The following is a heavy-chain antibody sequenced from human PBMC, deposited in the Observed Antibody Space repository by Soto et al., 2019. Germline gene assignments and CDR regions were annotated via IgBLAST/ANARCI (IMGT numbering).Heavy chain of an antibody. Sequence: PSETLSLTCTVSGGSISGDYYWSWIRQPPGKGLEWIGYIYYSGSTYYNPSLKSRVTISVDTSKNQFSLKLSSVTAADTAVYYCARATIVLVPAAMVSHWFDPWGQGTLVTVSS. CDR3: ARATIVLVPAAMVSHWFDP. D-gene: IGHD2-2*01. V-gene: IGHV4-30-4*01. J-gene: IGHJ5*02. CDR2: IYYSGST. CDR1: GGSISGDYY.